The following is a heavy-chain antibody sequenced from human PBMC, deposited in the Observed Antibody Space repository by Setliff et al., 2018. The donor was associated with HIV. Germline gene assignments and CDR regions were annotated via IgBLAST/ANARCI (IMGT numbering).Heavy chain of an antibody. Sequence: GGSLRLSCAASGFTFSSYAMSWVRQAPGKGLEWVSATSGGGDDTYYADSVKGRFTISRDNAKNSLYLQMNSLSAEDTAVYYCTRDGPGRARADYYGMDVWGQGTTVTVSS. V-gene: IGHV3-23*01. CDR3: TRDGPGRARADYYGMDV. CDR2: TSGGGDDT. CDR1: GFTFSSYA. J-gene: IGHJ6*02.